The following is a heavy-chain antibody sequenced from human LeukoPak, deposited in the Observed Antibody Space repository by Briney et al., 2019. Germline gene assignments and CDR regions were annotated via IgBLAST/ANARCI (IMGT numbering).Heavy chain of an antibody. Sequence: SETLPHTCAVYGGSFSGYYWSWIRQPPGKGLEWIGEINHSGSTNYNPSLKSRVTISVDTSKNQFSLKLSSVTAADTAVYYCARGGSVNLRAPFDYWGQGTLVTVSS. CDR3: ARGGSVNLRAPFDY. CDR1: GGSFSGYY. V-gene: IGHV4-34*01. D-gene: IGHD3-10*01. CDR2: INHSGST. J-gene: IGHJ4*02.